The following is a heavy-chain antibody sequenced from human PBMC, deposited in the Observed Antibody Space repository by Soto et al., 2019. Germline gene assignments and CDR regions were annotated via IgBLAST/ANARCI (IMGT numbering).Heavy chain of an antibody. D-gene: IGHD6-25*01. J-gene: IGHJ4*01. CDR1: GYSFTSYW. CDR2: IYPGDSDT. CDR3: GGDKYNSGWRYFDY. Sequence: GESLKIFCKGSGYSFTSYWIGWVRQMPGKGLEWMGIIYPGDSDTRYSPSFQGQVTISADKSISTAYLQWSSLKASDTAMYYCGGDKYNSGWRYFDYWGQGTLVTVSS. V-gene: IGHV5-51*01.